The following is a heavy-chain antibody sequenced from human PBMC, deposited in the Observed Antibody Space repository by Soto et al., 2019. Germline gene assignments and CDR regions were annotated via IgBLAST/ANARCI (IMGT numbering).Heavy chain of an antibody. J-gene: IGHJ4*02. D-gene: IGHD6-13*01. V-gene: IGHV1-18*01. CDR2: ISTYNGKT. CDR3: ARDRIAAAGTCDY. CDR1: GYTFISYG. Sequence: ASVKVSCKASGYTFISYGIAWVRQAPGQGLEWMGWISTYNGKTNYAQKFQDRVTMTTDTSTSTAYMELRSLRSDDTAVYYCARDRIAAAGTCDYWGQGTLVPVSS.